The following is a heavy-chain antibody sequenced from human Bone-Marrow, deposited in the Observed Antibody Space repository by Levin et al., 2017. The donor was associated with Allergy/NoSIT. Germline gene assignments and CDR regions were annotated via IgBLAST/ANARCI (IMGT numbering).Heavy chain of an antibody. Sequence: SQTLSLTCAVSGGSISSNNWWSWVRQPPGKGLEWIGEIYHSGSTNYNPSLKSRVTISVDKSKNQFSLKLSSVTAADTALYYCATRAPVGGIYRYFPFDYWGQGTLVTVSS. CDR3: ATRAPVGGIYRYFPFDY. D-gene: IGHD3-16*02. CDR2: IYHSGST. J-gene: IGHJ4*02. CDR1: GGSISSNNW. V-gene: IGHV4-4*02.